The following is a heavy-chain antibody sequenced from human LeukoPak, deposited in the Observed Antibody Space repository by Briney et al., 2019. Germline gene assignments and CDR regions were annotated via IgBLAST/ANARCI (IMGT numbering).Heavy chain of an antibody. Sequence: PGGSLRLSCAASGFTVGSNYMSWVRQAPGKGLEWVSIIYRGGSTNYADSVKGRFTISRDTSKNTLYLQMNSLRAEDTAVYYCARDDITSWGQGTLVTVSS. D-gene: IGHD1-14*01. CDR2: IYRGGST. V-gene: IGHV3-66*01. CDR1: GFTVGSNY. CDR3: ARDDITS. J-gene: IGHJ4*02.